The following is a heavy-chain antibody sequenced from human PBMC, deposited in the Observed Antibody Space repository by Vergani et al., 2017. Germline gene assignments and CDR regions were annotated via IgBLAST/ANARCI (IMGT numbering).Heavy chain of an antibody. D-gene: IGHD3-22*01. Sequence: VQLVQSGAEVNKPGESLKISCQISRYSFTNYWIGWVRQMPGKGLEWMGIIHPADSDTRYTPSFQGQVTISVDKSISTAYLQRSSLRASDSAMYYCARLYRRDSNGSKYFDYWGQGTLVTVSS. CDR1: RYSFTNYW. CDR3: ARLYRRDSNGSKYFDY. CDR2: IHPADSDT. V-gene: IGHV5-51*01. J-gene: IGHJ4*02.